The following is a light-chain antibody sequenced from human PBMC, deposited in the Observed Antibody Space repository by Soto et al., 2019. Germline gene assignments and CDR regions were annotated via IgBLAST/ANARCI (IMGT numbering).Light chain of an antibody. CDR2: DAS. CDR1: QPISSW. V-gene: IGKV1-5*01. Sequence: DIQMTQSPPTLSASVGDRVTITCRSSQPISSWLAWYHRKPGKAPKLLIYDASNLESGVPSRFSGSGSGTEFTLTISSLQPEDFGIYYCQQYENYWTFGQGTKVDI. J-gene: IGKJ1*01. CDR3: QQYENYWT.